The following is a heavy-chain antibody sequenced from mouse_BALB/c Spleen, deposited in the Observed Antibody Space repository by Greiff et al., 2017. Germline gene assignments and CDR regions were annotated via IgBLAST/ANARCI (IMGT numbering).Heavy chain of an antibody. J-gene: IGHJ4*01. CDR2: IWAGGST. CDR3: AREGARATYYAMDY. V-gene: IGHV2-9*02. Sequence: VKVVESGPGLVAPSQSLSITCPVSGFSLTRYGVHWVRQPPGKGLEWLGVIWAGGSTNYNSALMSRLSISKDNSKSQVFLKMNSLQTDDTAMYYCAREGARATYYAMDYWGQGTSVTVSS. D-gene: IGHD3-1*01. CDR1: GFSLTRYG.